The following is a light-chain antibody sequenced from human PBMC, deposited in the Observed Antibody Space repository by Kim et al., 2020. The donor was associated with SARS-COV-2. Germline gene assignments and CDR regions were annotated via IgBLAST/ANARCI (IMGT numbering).Light chain of an antibody. CDR1: QAISSY. CDR2: GAS. V-gene: IGKV1-9*01. J-gene: IGKJ4*01. Sequence: DIQLTQSPSFLSASVGGRVTITCRASQAISSYLAWYQQEPGKAPQLLIYGASTLQSGVPSRFSGSGSGTEFTLTISSLQPGDVAAYYCQDLQSYPPLTFGGGTKVDIK. CDR3: QDLQSYPPLT.